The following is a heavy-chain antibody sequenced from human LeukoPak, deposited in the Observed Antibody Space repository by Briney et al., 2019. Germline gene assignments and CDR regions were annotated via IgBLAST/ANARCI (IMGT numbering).Heavy chain of an antibody. CDR3: TRSLPYYYDSSGYYFNAFDI. Sequence: GGSLRLSCTASGFTFGDYAMSWVRQAPGKGLEWVGFIRSKAYGGTTEYAASVKGRFTISRDDSKSIAYLQMNSLKTEDTAVYYCTRSLPYYYDSSGYYFNAFDIWGQGTMVTVSS. J-gene: IGHJ3*02. CDR2: IRSKAYGGTT. D-gene: IGHD3-22*01. CDR1: GFTFGDYA. V-gene: IGHV3-49*04.